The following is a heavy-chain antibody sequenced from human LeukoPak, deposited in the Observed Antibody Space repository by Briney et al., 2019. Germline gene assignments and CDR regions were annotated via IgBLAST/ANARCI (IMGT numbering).Heavy chain of an antibody. J-gene: IGHJ4*02. Sequence: GGSLRLSCAASGFTFSSYAMSWVRQAPGKGLEWVSVIYSGGSTYYADSVKGRFTISRHNSKNTLYLHMNSLRAEDTAVYYCARDGVLLWFGEFWGQGTLVTVSS. V-gene: IGHV3-53*04. CDR3: ARDGVLLWFGEF. CDR2: IYSGGST. D-gene: IGHD3-10*01. CDR1: GFTFSSYA.